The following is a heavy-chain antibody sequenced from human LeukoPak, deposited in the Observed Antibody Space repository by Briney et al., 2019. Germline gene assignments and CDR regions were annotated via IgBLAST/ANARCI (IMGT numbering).Heavy chain of an antibody. D-gene: IGHD3-9*01. Sequence: SETLSLTCTVSAGSISIGDYYWSWLRQPPGRGLEWIGYIYYSGSTYYNPSLKSRVTISVDTSKNQFSLKLSSVTAADTAVYYCAGGANFDWLAWFDPWGQGTLVTVSS. J-gene: IGHJ5*02. CDR3: AGGANFDWLAWFDP. V-gene: IGHV4-30-4*01. CDR2: IYYSGST. CDR1: AGSISIGDYY.